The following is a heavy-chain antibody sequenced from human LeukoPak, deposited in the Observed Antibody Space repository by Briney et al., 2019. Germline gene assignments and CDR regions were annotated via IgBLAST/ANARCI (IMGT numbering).Heavy chain of an antibody. Sequence: SETLSLTCTVSDGSISGYYWNWIRQPPGKGLEWIGYVYYGGSTNYNPSLKGRVTISLDTSKNHLSLTLSSVTAADTAVFFCARGPMTTVTTFRFDYWGQGTLVTVSS. CDR2: VYYGGST. CDR3: ARGPMTTVTTFRFDY. CDR1: DGSISGYY. J-gene: IGHJ4*02. V-gene: IGHV4-59*01. D-gene: IGHD4-17*01.